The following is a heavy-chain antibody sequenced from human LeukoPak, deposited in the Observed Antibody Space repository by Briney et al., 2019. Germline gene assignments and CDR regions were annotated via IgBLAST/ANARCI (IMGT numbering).Heavy chain of an antibody. J-gene: IGHJ4*02. CDR3: ARGAWATRLAS. CDR1: GFSVSYYY. Sequence: PGGSLRLSCAASGFSVSYYYMNWVRQAPGKGLEWVSVRFSNGETYYADSVKGRFTISRDDSKNTLYLQMNSLRVEDTAVYYCARGAWATRLASWGLGTPVIVSS. D-gene: IGHD2-15*01. CDR2: RFSNGET. V-gene: IGHV3-53*01.